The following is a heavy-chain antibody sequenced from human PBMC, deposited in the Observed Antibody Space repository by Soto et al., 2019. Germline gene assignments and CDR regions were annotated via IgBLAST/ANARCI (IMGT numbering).Heavy chain of an antibody. CDR1: GGSISSGDYY. Sequence: SETLSLTCTVSGGSISSGDYYWRWIRQPPGKGLEWIGYIYYSGSTYYNPSLKSRVTISVDTSKNQFSLKLSSVTAADTAVYYCARASVVVITFDYWGQGTLVTVSS. D-gene: IGHD3-22*01. CDR2: IYYSGST. CDR3: ARASVVVITFDY. J-gene: IGHJ4*02. V-gene: IGHV4-30-4*01.